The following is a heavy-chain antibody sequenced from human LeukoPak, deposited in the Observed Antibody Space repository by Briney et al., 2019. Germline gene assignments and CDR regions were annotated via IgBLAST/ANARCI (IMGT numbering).Heavy chain of an antibody. CDR1: GGSIGTYY. V-gene: IGHV4-4*07. CDR2: IFTTGGA. CDR3: VRDGPSWGLL. D-gene: IGHD7-27*01. J-gene: IGHJ4*02. Sequence: SETRSLTCTVSGGSIGTYYWSWIRQPAGKGLEWIGRIFTTGGANYNPSLKSRVTMSLDTSKNLFSLKLNSVTAADTAVYYCVRDGPSWGLLWGQGALVTVSS.